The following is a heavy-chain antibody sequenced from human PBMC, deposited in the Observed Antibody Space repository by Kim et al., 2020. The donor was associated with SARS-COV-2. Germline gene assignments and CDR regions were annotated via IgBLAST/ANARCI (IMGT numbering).Heavy chain of an antibody. Sequence: NTSLKGRVTISVDTSKNQFSLKLSSVTAADTAVYYCAREATDYGDYYFDYWGQGTLVTVSS. V-gene: IGHV4-34*01. CDR3: AREATDYGDYYFDY. D-gene: IGHD4-17*01. J-gene: IGHJ4*02.